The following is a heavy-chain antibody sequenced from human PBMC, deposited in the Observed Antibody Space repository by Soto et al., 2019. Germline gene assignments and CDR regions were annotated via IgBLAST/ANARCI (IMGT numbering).Heavy chain of an antibody. CDR1: GFTFISYA. D-gene: IGHD4-17*01. CDR2: ISGSGGST. V-gene: IGHV3-23*01. CDR3: AKTIGDDYGDYDGFGMDV. J-gene: IGHJ6*02. Sequence: EVQLLESGGGFVQPGGSLRLSCAASGFTFISYAMSWVRQAPGKGLEWVSAISGSGGSTYYADSVKGRFTISRDNSKNTLYLQMNSLRAEDTAVYYCAKTIGDDYGDYDGFGMDVWGQGTTVTVSS.